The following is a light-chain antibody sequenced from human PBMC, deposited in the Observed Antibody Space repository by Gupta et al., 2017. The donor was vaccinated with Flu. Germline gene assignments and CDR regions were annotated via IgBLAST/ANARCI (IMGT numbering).Light chain of an antibody. CDR2: AAS. V-gene: IGKV1-39*01. Sequence: GDSVTSTCRASQGISRYFNWYQQKPGKTPKLLIYAASTLQTGVPSRFSGAGSGTDFTLTINSLQPEDSATYYCQQTYTVPRAFGPGTKLEI. CDR3: QQTYTVPRA. CDR1: QGISRY. J-gene: IGKJ1*01.